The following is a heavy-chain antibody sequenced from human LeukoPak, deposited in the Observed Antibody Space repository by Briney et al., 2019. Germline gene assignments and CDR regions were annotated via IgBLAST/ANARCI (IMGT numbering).Heavy chain of an antibody. D-gene: IGHD6-19*01. CDR1: GFTFSSYS. J-gene: IGHJ4*02. V-gene: IGHV3-48*04. Sequence: GGSLRLSCAASGFTFSSYSMNWVRQAPGKGLEWVSSISSSGSTIYYADSVKGRFTISRDNAKNSLYLQMNSLRAEDTAVYYCARALRAVAGMGYWGQGTLVTVSS. CDR3: ARALRAVAGMGY. CDR2: ISSSGSTI.